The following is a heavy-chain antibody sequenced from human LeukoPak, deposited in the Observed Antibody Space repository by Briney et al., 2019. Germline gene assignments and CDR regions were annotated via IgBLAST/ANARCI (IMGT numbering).Heavy chain of an antibody. CDR1: GYTFTSYA. CDR3: ARRSYYGMGIFDY. J-gene: IGHJ4*02. V-gene: IGHV1-3*03. Sequence: ASVKVSCKASGYTFTSYAMHWVRQAPGQRLEWMGWINAGNGNTKYSQEFQGRVTITRDTSASTAYMELSSLGSEDMAVYYCARRSYYGMGIFDYWGQGTLVTVSS. CDR2: INAGNGNT. D-gene: IGHD3-10*01.